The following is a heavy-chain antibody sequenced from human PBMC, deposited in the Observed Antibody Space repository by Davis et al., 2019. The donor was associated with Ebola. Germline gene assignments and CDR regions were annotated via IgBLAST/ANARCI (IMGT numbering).Heavy chain of an antibody. CDR2: ISSSGSTI. J-gene: IGHJ6*02. CDR3: ARGLVVPRHHYYYGMDV. CDR1: GFTFSSYA. V-gene: IGHV3-21*04. Sequence: GGSLRLSCAASGFTFSSYAMSWVRQAPGKGLEWVSSISSSGSTIYYADSVKGRFTISRDNAKNSLYLQMNSLRAEDTAVYYCARGLVVPRHHYYYGMDVWGQGTTVTVSS. D-gene: IGHD2-2*01.